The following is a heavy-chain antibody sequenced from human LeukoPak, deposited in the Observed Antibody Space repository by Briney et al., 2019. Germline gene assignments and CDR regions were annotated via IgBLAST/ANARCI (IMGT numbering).Heavy chain of an antibody. CDR3: ARESYGGFDY. CDR2: INRDGSAT. V-gene: IGHV3-74*01. Sequence: GGSLRLSCAASGFSFRSYWMHWVRQVPGKGLVWVSRINRDGSATNNADSVKGRFTISRDNARNTLYLQINSLRAEDTAVYYCARESYGGFDYWGQGTLVTVSS. J-gene: IGHJ4*02. CDR1: GFSFRSYW. D-gene: IGHD4/OR15-4a*01.